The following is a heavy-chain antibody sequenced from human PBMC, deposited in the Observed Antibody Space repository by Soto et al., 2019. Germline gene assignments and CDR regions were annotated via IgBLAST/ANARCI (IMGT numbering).Heavy chain of an antibody. CDR1: VYTFTSYG. CDR2: ISAYNGNT. CDR3: ARERGYGDYDAGY. Sequence: QVQLVQSEPEWKRPGPSGKVSCRASVYTFTSYGIGWVRKAPGQGLEWMGWISAYNGNTNYAQKLQGRVTMTTDTSTSTAYMELRSLRSDDTAVYYCARERGYGDYDAGYWGQGTLVTVSS. J-gene: IGHJ4*02. V-gene: IGHV1-18*01. D-gene: IGHD4-17*01.